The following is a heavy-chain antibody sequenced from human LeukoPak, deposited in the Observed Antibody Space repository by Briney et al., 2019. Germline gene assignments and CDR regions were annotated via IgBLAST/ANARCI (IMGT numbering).Heavy chain of an antibody. J-gene: IGHJ4*02. CDR3: TRYQLPVRYFDY. D-gene: IGHD2-2*01. CDR1: GFTFSDHY. Sequence: GGSLRLSCAASGFTFSDHYMDWIRQAPGKGLEWVARIRNKANSYTTEYAASVEGRFTISRDDSKNSLYLQMNSLKTEDTAVYYCTRYQLPVRYFDYWGQGTLVTVSS. CDR2: IRNKANSYTT. V-gene: IGHV3-72*01.